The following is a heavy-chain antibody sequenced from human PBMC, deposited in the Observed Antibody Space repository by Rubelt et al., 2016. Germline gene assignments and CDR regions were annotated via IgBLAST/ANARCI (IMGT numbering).Heavy chain of an antibody. J-gene: IGHJ3*02. CDR3: ATRTVGVIGPHAFDI. CDR1: GYTFTSYA. V-gene: IGHV1-3*01. D-gene: IGHD3-10*01. Sequence: QVQLVQSGAEVKKPGASVKVSCKASGYTFTSYAMHWVRQAPGQRLEWMGWINAGNGNTKYSQKFQGRVTITRDTSASTAYMELSSLRSEDTAVYYCATRTVGVIGPHAFDIWGQGTTVTVSS. CDR2: INAGNGNT.